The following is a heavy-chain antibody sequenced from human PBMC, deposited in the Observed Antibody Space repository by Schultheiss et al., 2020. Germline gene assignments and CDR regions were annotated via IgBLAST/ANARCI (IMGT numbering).Heavy chain of an antibody. V-gene: IGHV1-18*04. CDR3: ARSRLEVGATTLNWFDP. J-gene: IGHJ5*02. Sequence: ASVKVSCKASGYTFTYRYLHWVRQAPGQGLEWMGWISAYNGNTNYAQKLQGRVTMTTDTSTSTAYMELRSLRSDDTAVYYCARSRLEVGATTLNWFDPWGQGTLVTVSS. CDR2: ISAYNGNT. CDR1: GYTFTYRY. D-gene: IGHD1-26*01.